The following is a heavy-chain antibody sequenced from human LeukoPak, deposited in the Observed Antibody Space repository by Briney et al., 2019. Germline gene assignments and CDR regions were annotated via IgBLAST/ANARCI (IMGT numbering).Heavy chain of an antibody. D-gene: IGHD3-16*01. CDR1: GFTFITYG. J-gene: IGHJ4*02. CDR2: ISYDGSNK. CDR3: ASNRLSGYDPSPFDY. Sequence: GGSLRLSCAASGFTFITYGMHCVRQAPGKGLEWVAVISYDGSNKYYADSVKGRFTISRDNSKNTLCLQMNSLRAEDTAVYYCASNRLSGYDPSPFDYWGQGTLVTVSS. V-gene: IGHV3-30*03.